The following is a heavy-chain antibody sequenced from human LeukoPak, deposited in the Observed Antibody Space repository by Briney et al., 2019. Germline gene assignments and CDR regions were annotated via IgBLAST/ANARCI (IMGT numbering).Heavy chain of an antibody. V-gene: IGHV3-7*01. CDR1: GFTSSSYW. CDR2: INQDGSEK. D-gene: IGHD2-15*01. CDR3: AREGCSGGSCYHNWFDP. Sequence: GGSLRLSCAASGFTSSSYWMSWVRQAPGKGLEWVANINQDGSEKYYVDSVKGRFTISRDNAKNSLYLQMNSLRAEDTAVYYCAREGCSGGSCYHNWFDPWGQGALVTVSS. J-gene: IGHJ5*02.